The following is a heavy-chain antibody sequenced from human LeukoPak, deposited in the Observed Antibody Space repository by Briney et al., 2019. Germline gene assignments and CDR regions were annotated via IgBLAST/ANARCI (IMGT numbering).Heavy chain of an antibody. V-gene: IGHV3-20*04. J-gene: IGHJ3*02. CDR1: GFTFSSYS. D-gene: IGHD3-9*01. Sequence: GGSLRLSCAASGFTFSSYSMNWVRQAPGKGLEWVSGINWNGGSTGYADSVKGRFTISRDNAKNSLYLQMNSLRAEDTALYYCARDHGVGHDILTPDAFDIWGQGTMVTVSS. CDR2: INWNGGST. CDR3: ARDHGVGHDILTPDAFDI.